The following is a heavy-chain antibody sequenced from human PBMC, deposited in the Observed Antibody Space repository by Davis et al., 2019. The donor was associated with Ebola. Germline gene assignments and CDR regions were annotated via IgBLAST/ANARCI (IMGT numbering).Heavy chain of an antibody. Sequence: PSETLSLTCTVSGGSISSYYWSWIRQPPGKGLEWIGEINHSGSTNYNPSLKSRVTISVDTSKNQFSLKLSSVTAADTAVYYCARHGSYYGNWFDPWGQGTLVTVSS. D-gene: IGHD1-26*01. J-gene: IGHJ5*02. CDR3: ARHGSYYGNWFDP. CDR2: INHSGST. V-gene: IGHV4-34*01. CDR1: GGSISSYY.